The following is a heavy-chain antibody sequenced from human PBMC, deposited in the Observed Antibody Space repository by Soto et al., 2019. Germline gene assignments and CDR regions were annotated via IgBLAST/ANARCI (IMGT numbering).Heavy chain of an antibody. J-gene: IGHJ4*02. Sequence: SETLSLTCTVSGGSISSGGYYWSWIRQHPGKGLEWIGYIYYSGSTYYNPSLKSRVTISVDTSKNQFSLKLSSVTAADTAVYYCARALNDIVVVPAALDYWGQGTLVTVSS. CDR2: IYYSGST. CDR3: ARALNDIVVVPAALDY. D-gene: IGHD2-2*01. V-gene: IGHV4-31*03. CDR1: GGSISSGGYY.